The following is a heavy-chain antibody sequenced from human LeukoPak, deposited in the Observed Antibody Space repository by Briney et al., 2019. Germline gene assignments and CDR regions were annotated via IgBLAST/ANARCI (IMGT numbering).Heavy chain of an antibody. CDR2: INPNSGGT. J-gene: IGHJ4*02. V-gene: IGHV1-2*02. CDR3: AREDIVVVVAEKKEYYFDY. CDR1: GYTFTGYY. Sequence: ASVKVSCKASGYTFTGYYMHWVRQAPGQGLEWMGWINPNSGGTNYAQKFQGRVTMTRDTSISTAYMELSRLRSDDTAVYYCAREDIVVVVAEKKEYYFDYWGQGTLVTVSS. D-gene: IGHD2-15*01.